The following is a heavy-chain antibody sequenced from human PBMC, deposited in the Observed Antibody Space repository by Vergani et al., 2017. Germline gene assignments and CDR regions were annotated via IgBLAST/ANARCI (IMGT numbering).Heavy chain of an antibody. CDR1: GFTFTSSA. J-gene: IGHJ5*02. D-gene: IGHD3-10*01. CDR2: IVVGSGNT. Sequence: QLVQSGAEVKKPGASVKVSCKASGFTFTSSAMQWVRQARGQRLEWIGWIVVGSGNTNYAQKFQERVTITRDMSTSTAYMELSSLRSEDTAVYYCAADGMGPSMVRRFDPWGQGTLVTVSS. V-gene: IGHV1-58*02. CDR3: AADGMGPSMVRRFDP.